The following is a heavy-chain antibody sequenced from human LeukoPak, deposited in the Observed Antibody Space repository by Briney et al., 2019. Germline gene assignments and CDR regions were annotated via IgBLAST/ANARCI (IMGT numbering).Heavy chain of an antibody. CDR3: ARIGSSSCPDCNY. CDR1: GGSISSGGYY. CDR2: IYHSGST. V-gene: IGHV4-30-2*01. J-gene: IGHJ4*02. D-gene: IGHD6-13*01. Sequence: SETLSLTCTVSGGSISSGGYYWSWIRQPPGKGLEWIGYIYHSGSTYYNPSLKSRVTISVDRSKNQFSLKLSSVTAADTAVYYCARIGSSSCPDCNYWGQGTLVTVSS.